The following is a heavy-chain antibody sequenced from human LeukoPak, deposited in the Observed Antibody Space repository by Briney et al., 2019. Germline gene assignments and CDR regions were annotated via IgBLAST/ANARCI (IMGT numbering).Heavy chain of an antibody. CDR3: ARDPAPNYYDNRGYYLDY. D-gene: IGHD3-22*01. CDR1: GDSIGSADYY. V-gene: IGHV4-30-4*01. J-gene: IGHJ4*02. CDR2: IYYSGST. Sequence: SETLSLTCTVSGDSIGSADYYWTWIHQPPGKGLEWIGNIYYSGSTSYKSSLKSRVTMSLDTSKNQFSLKLSSVTAADTAVYYCARDPAPNYYDNRGYYLDYWGQGILVTVSS.